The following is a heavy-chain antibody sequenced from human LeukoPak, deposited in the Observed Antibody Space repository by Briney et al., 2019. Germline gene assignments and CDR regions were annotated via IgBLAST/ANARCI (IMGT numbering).Heavy chain of an antibody. CDR1: GGSISSYY. J-gene: IGHJ5*02. CDR3: ARMVSSPFGFDP. V-gene: IGHV4-4*09. CDR2: IYTSGST. D-gene: IGHD3-10*01. Sequence: SETLSLTCTVSGGSISSYYWSWIRQPPGKGLEWIGYIYTSGSTNYSPSLKSRVTISVDTSKNQFSLKLSSVTAADTAVYYCARMVSSPFGFDPWGQGTLVTVSS.